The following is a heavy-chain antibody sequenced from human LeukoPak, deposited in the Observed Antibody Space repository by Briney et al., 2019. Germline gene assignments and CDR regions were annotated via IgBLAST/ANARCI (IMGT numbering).Heavy chain of an antibody. D-gene: IGHD3-10*01. J-gene: IGHJ4*02. V-gene: IGHV4-4*02. Sequence: PSETLSLTCAVSGGSISSSNWWSWVRQSPGKGLEWIGEIYHSGSTNYDPSLKSRVTISVDKSKNQFSLKLSSVTAADTAVYYCARDRYGSGTAFDYWGQGTLVTVSS. CDR3: ARDRYGSGTAFDY. CDR1: GGSISSSNW. CDR2: IYHSGST.